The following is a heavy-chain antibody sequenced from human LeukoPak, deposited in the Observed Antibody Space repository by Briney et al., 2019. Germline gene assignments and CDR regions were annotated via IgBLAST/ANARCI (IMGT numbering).Heavy chain of an antibody. CDR1: GGTFSSYA. Sequence: ASVKVSCKASGGTFSSYAISWVRQAPGQGLEWMGRIIPIFGTANYAQKFQGRATITADESTSTAYMELSSLRSEDTAVYYCARVTVTIFGVFNWFDPWGQGTLVTVSS. J-gene: IGHJ5*02. CDR3: ARVTVTIFGVFNWFDP. D-gene: IGHD3-3*01. V-gene: IGHV1-69*13. CDR2: IIPIFGTA.